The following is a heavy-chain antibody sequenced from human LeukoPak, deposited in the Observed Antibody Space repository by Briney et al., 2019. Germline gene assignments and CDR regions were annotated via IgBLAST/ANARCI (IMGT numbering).Heavy chain of an antibody. J-gene: IGHJ4*02. CDR3: AREAYDFWSGYYTGGY. Sequence: SVKVSCKASGGTFSSYAISWVRQAPGQGLEWMGRIIPILGIANYAQKLQGRVTITADKSTSTAYMELSSLISENTAVYYCAREAYDFWSGYYTGGYWGQGTLVTVSS. V-gene: IGHV1-69*04. CDR2: IIPILGIA. CDR1: GGTFSSYA. D-gene: IGHD3-3*01.